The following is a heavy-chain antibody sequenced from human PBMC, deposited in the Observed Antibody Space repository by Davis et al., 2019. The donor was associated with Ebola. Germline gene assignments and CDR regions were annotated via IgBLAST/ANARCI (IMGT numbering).Heavy chain of an antibody. Sequence: PGGSLRLSCKGSGYSFTSYWIGWVRQMPGKGLEWMGRIDPSDSYTNYSPSFQGHVTISADKSISTAYLQWSSLKASDTAMYYCARQGSYCGGDCYPRLGFDPWGQGTLVTVSS. CDR1: GYSFTSYW. D-gene: IGHD2-21*02. V-gene: IGHV5-10-1*01. CDR2: IDPSDSYT. J-gene: IGHJ5*02. CDR3: ARQGSYCGGDCYPRLGFDP.